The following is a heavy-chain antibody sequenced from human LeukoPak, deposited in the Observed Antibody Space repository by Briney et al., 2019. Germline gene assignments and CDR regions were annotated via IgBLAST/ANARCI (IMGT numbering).Heavy chain of an antibody. J-gene: IGHJ4*02. Sequence: PGGSLRLSCAGSTFTFSNHYIHWVRQAPGKGLEWVSSISRSSTYIYFADSVKGRFTISRDNAKNSVYLHMSSLRAEDTALYYCARVQGYCSSTSCYFDYWGQGTLVTVSS. CDR1: TFTFSNHY. CDR3: ARVQGYCSSTSCYFDY. D-gene: IGHD2-2*01. CDR2: ISRSSTYI. V-gene: IGHV3-21*04.